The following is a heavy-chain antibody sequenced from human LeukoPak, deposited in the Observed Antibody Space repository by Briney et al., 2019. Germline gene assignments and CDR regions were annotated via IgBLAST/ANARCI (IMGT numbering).Heavy chain of an antibody. J-gene: IGHJ6*02. CDR1: GFTFSSYW. Sequence: GRSLRLSCAASGFTFSSYWMSWVRQAPGKGLEWVANIKQDGSEKYYVDSVKGRFTISRDNAKNSLYLQMNSLRAEDTAVYYCARGALCSSTSCYSYYGMDVWGQGTTVTVSS. V-gene: IGHV3-7*01. D-gene: IGHD2-2*01. CDR2: IKQDGSEK. CDR3: ARGALCSSTSCYSYYGMDV.